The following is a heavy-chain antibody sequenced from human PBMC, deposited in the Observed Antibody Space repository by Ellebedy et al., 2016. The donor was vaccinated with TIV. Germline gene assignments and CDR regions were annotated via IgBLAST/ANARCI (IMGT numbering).Heavy chain of an antibody. J-gene: IGHJ4*02. CDR3: ARDRPGGPFGEYPDYFDY. Sequence: SETLSLXXTVSGGSISSYYWSWIRQPAGKGLEWIGYIYYSGSTNYNPSLKSRVTISVDTSKNQFSLKLSSVTAADTAVYYCARDRPGGPFGEYPDYFDYWGQGTLVTVSS. V-gene: IGHV4-59*12. CDR2: IYYSGST. D-gene: IGHD3-10*01. CDR1: GGSISSYY.